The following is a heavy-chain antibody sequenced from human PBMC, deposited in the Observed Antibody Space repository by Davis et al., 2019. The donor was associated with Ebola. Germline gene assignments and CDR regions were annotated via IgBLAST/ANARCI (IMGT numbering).Heavy chain of an antibody. CDR1: GYTFTNYD. J-gene: IGHJ5*02. V-gene: IGHV1-8*01. CDR2: MNPNSGNT. Sequence: AASVKVSCKASGYTFTNYDIHWVRQATREGLEWMAWMNPNSGNTDYAQKFQGRVILTRNTSTNTAYLELHSLRSDDTAVYYCAKGGPADHWGQGTLVTVSS. CDR3: AKGGPADH.